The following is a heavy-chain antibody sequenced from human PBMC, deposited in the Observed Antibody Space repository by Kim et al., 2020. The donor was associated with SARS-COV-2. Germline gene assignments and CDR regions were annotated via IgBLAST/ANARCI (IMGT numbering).Heavy chain of an antibody. CDR3: ARSYSSSWYGWFDP. CDR2: INGGNGNT. V-gene: IGHV1-3*01. Sequence: ASVKVSCKASGYTFTSYAIHWVRQAPGQRLEWMGWINGGNGNTKYSQKFQGRVTITRDTSASTAYMELSSLRSEDTAVYYCARSYSSSWYGWFDPWGQGTLVTVSS. CDR1: GYTFTSYA. J-gene: IGHJ5*02. D-gene: IGHD6-13*01.